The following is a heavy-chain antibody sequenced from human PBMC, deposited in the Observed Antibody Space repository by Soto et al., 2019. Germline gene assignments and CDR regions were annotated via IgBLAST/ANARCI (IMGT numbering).Heavy chain of an antibody. CDR3: ARGKVVQGLPPPYYYYGMDV. V-gene: IGHV4-34*01. Sequence: QVQLQQWGAGLLKPSETLSLTCAVYGGSFSGYYWSWIRQPPGKGLEWIGEINHSGSTNYNPSLKSRVTISVDTSKNQFSLKLSSVTAADTAVYYCARGKVVQGLPPPYYYYGMDVWGQGTTVTVSS. J-gene: IGHJ6*02. CDR1: GGSFSGYY. CDR2: INHSGST. D-gene: IGHD3-10*01.